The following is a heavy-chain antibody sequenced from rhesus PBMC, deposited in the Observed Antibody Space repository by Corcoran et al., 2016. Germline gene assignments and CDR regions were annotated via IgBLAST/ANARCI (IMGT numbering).Heavy chain of an antibody. Sequence: QVQLQESGPGLVKPSETLSLTCAVSGGSFSGSYWGWLRQPPGQGLALIGYIRGSGGKTNDNPSLKSRVTSVTDTSTNQFSLKLSSVTAADTAVYYCARGVTVGTVVYFDCWGQGVLVTVSS. CDR3: ARGVTVGTVVYFDC. CDR1: GGSFSGSY. CDR2: IRGSGGKT. J-gene: IGHJ4*01. V-gene: IGHV4-165*01. D-gene: IGHD5-42*01.